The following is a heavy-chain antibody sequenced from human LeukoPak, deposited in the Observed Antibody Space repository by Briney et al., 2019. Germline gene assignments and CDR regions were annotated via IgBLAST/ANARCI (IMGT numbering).Heavy chain of an antibody. Sequence: GGSLRLSCAASGFTFSSYWMHWVRQAPGKGLQWVSGISGSGGSTYYADSVKGRFTISRDNSKNTLYLQMNSLRAEDTAVYYCAKHGFGVFEGYWGQGTLVTVSS. CDR3: AKHGFGVFEGY. CDR2: ISGSGGST. D-gene: IGHD3-10*01. J-gene: IGHJ4*02. CDR1: GFTFSSYW. V-gene: IGHV3-23*01.